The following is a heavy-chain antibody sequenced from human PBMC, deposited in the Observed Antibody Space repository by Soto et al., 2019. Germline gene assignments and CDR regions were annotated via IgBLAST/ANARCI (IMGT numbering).Heavy chain of an antibody. CDR2: ISDSGSRI. CDR3: AKPSGSDWSYLYFDY. J-gene: IGHJ4*02. CDR1: GFTFSTYA. V-gene: IGHV3-23*01. Sequence: GGSLRLSCAASGFTFSTYAMSWVRQAPGKGLEWVSVISDSGSRIHYADSVKGRFTISRDNSKNTLYLQMNSLRAEDTAVYYCAKPSGSDWSYLYFDYWGQGTLVT. D-gene: IGHD1-7*01.